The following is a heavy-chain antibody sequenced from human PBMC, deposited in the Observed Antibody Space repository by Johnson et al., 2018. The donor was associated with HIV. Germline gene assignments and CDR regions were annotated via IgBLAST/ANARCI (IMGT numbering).Heavy chain of an antibody. CDR2: INSDGSST. Sequence: VQLVESGGGLVQPGGSLRLSCAASGFTFSRYWMNWVRQAPGKGLVWVSRINSDGSSTSYADTVKGRFTISRDNSKNTLYLQMGSLRAEDMAVYYCARPLGGSVDAFDIWGQGTMVTVSS. CDR1: GFTFSRYW. D-gene: IGHD1-26*01. CDR3: ARPLGGSVDAFDI. V-gene: IGHV3-74*02. J-gene: IGHJ3*02.